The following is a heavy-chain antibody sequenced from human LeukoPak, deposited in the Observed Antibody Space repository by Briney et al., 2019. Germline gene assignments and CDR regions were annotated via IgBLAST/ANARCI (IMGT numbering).Heavy chain of an antibody. V-gene: IGHV4-59*08. CDR2: IYCSGST. Sequence: SETLCLTCTVSGGSISSYYWSWIRQPPGKGLEWIGYIYCSGSTNYNPSLKSRVTISLDTSKKQFSLKLSSVTAADTAVYYCTRGSDGEYDSWGQGTLVTVSS. D-gene: IGHD5-24*01. CDR3: TRGSDGEYDS. J-gene: IGHJ4*02. CDR1: GGSISSYY.